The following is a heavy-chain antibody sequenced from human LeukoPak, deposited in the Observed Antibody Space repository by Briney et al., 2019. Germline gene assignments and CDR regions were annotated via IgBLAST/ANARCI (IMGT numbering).Heavy chain of an antibody. CDR1: GFTFSNAW. V-gene: IGHV3-15*01. CDR3: TTEKLVSDY. CDR2: IKSKTDGGTT. J-gene: IGHJ4*02. Sequence: GWSLRLSCAASGFTFSNAWMSWVRQPPGKGLDWVGRIKSKTDGGTTDYAAPVRGRFTISKDDSKNTLYLQMNSLKTEDTAVYYCTTEKLVSDYWGQGTLVTVSS. D-gene: IGHD6-6*01.